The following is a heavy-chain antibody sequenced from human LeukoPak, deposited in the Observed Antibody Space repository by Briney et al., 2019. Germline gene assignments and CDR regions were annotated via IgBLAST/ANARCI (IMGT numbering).Heavy chain of an antibody. V-gene: IGHV3-23*01. Sequence: GGSLRLSCAASGFTFSSYAMNWVRQAPGKGLEWVSAISGSGGSTYYADSVKGRFTISRDNSKNTLYLQMNSLRAEDTAVYYCAKGTWIQLWTHMDVWGKGTTVTVSS. CDR3: AKGTWIQLWTHMDV. CDR2: ISGSGGST. J-gene: IGHJ6*03. CDR1: GFTFSSYA. D-gene: IGHD5-18*01.